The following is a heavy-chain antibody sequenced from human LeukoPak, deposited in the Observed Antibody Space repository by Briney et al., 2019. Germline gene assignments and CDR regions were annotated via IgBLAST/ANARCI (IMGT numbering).Heavy chain of an antibody. V-gene: IGHV1-69*13. CDR2: IIPIFGTA. Sequence: VASVKVSCKASGGTFSSYAISWVRQAPGQGLEWMGGIIPIFGTANYAQKFQGRVTITADESTSTAYMELSSLRSEDTAVYYCARDSEWELPPNWFDPWGQGTLVTVSS. CDR1: GGTFSSYA. CDR3: ARDSEWELPPNWFDP. D-gene: IGHD1-26*01. J-gene: IGHJ5*02.